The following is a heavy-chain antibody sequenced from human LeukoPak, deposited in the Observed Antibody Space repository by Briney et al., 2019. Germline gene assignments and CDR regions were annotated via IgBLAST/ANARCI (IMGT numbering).Heavy chain of an antibody. CDR1: GFTFSSYA. D-gene: IGHD5-18*01. Sequence: GGSLRLSCAASGFTFSSYAMSWVRQAPGKGLEWVSAISGSGGSTYYADSVKGRFTISRDNAKNSLYLQMNSLRAEDTAVYYCARSGYSYGWFFGFFDYWGQGTLVTVSS. J-gene: IGHJ4*02. V-gene: IGHV3-23*01. CDR2: ISGSGGST. CDR3: ARSGYSYGWFFGFFDY.